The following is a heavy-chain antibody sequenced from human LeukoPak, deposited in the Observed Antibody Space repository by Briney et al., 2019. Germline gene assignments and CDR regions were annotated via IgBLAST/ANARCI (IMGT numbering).Heavy chain of an antibody. Sequence: GGSLRLSCAASGFTFSSYWMHWVRQAPGKGLVWVSRINSDGSSTTHADPVKGRFTISRDNARNSLYLQMNSLRAEDTAVYYCARDGYDSSGYYFDYWGQGTLVTVSS. CDR2: INSDGSST. J-gene: IGHJ4*02. CDR1: GFTFSSYW. D-gene: IGHD3-22*01. CDR3: ARDGYDSSGYYFDY. V-gene: IGHV3-74*03.